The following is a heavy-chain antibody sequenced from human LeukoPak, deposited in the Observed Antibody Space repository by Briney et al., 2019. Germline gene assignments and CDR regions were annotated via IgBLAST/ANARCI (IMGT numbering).Heavy chain of an antibody. CDR3: VKDSSSGSYFDN. J-gene: IGHJ4*02. CDR1: GFTFSRYA. CDR2: ISSNGGST. V-gene: IGHV3-64D*06. D-gene: IGHD3-10*01. Sequence: QTGGSLRLSCSASGFTFSRYAMHWVRQAPGKGLEYVSAISSNGGSTYYADFVKGRFTISRDNSRNTLHLQVSSLRVEDTAVYYCVKDSSSGSYFDNWGQGTLVTVSS.